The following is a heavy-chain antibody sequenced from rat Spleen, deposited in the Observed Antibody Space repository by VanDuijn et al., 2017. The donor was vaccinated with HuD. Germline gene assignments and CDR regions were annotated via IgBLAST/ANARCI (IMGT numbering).Heavy chain of an antibody. CDR2: ISPSGVGT. Sequence: EVQLAESGGGLVQPGRSLKLSCAVSGFTFSNYGMHWVRQAPTRGLEWVASISPSGVGTYYRDSMKGRFTISRDDAKSTLYLQMNSLRSEDTATYYCTTQWELYHWGQGVMVTVSS. CDR3: TTQWELYH. V-gene: IGHV5-19*01. D-gene: IGHD5-1*01. CDR1: GFTFSNYG. J-gene: IGHJ2*01.